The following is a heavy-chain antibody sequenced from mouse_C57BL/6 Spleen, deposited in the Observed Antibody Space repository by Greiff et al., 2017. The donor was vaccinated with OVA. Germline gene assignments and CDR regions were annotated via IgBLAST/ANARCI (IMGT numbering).Heavy chain of an antibody. CDR2: ISAGGSYT. CDR3: AREKTGTDYAMDY. J-gene: IGHJ4*01. CDR1: GFTFSSYA. D-gene: IGHD3-3*01. Sequence: DVKLVESGGGLVKPGGSLKLSCAASGFTFSSYAMSWVRQTPEQRLEWVATISAGGSYTYYPDNVKGRFTISRDNAKNNLYLQMSHLKSEDTAMYYCAREKTGTDYAMDYWGQGTSVTVSS. V-gene: IGHV5-4*01.